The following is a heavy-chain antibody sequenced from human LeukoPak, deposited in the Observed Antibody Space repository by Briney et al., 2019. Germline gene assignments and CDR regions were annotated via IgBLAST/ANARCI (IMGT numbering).Heavy chain of an antibody. Sequence: PGGSLRLSCAASGFTLRSYSMNWVPQAPGKGLEWVSSISSNSRYIYYTDSAKGRFPISRDHAKNSLYLQMHSLRGEDTAVYYCAREPLEGDDILTGYEHWGQGTLVTVSS. CDR3: AREPLEGDDILTGYEH. CDR1: GFTLRSYS. D-gene: IGHD3-9*01. CDR2: ISSNSRYI. J-gene: IGHJ1*01. V-gene: IGHV3-21*01.